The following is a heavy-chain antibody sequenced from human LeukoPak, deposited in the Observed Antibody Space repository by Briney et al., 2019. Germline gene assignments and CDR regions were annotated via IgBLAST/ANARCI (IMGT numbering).Heavy chain of an antibody. CDR1: GGSFSGYY. CDR2: INHSGST. CDR3: ARGLQLLGYCSSTSCYAGNY. Sequence: SETLSLTCAVYGGSFSGYYWSWIRQPPGKGLEWIGEINHSGSTNYNPSLKSRVTISVDTSKNQFSLKLSSVTAADTPVYYCARGLQLLGYCSSTSCYAGNYWGQGTLVTVSS. D-gene: IGHD2-2*01. V-gene: IGHV4-34*01. J-gene: IGHJ4*02.